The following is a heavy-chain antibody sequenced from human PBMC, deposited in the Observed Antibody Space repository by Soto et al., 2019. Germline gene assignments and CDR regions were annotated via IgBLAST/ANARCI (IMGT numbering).Heavy chain of an antibody. Sequence: EVQLLESGGGLVQPGGSLRVSCAATGFTFRNSAMSWVRQAPGKGLEWVSAISGSGDSTHYTDSVKGRFTISRDNSKDTLYLQLNSLRVEDTAIYYCAKVQYAYWSGPRPSYYYDMDVWGQGTTVTVSS. CDR1: GFTFRNSA. V-gene: IGHV3-23*01. J-gene: IGHJ6*02. D-gene: IGHD3-3*01. CDR3: AKVQYAYWSGPRPSYYYDMDV. CDR2: ISGSGDST.